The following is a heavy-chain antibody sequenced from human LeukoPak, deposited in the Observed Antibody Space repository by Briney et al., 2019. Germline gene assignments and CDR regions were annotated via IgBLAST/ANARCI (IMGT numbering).Heavy chain of an antibody. V-gene: IGHV1-2*02. J-gene: IGHJ4*02. CDR3: ARDLSVTTVTNPMTDY. CDR1: GYTFTGYY. Sequence: ASVKVSCKASGYTFTGYYMHWVRQAPGQGLEWMGWINPNSGGTNYAQKFQGRATMTRDTSISTAYMELSRLRSDDTAVYYCARDLSVTTVTNPMTDYWGQGTLVTVSS. CDR2: INPNSGGT. D-gene: IGHD4-17*01.